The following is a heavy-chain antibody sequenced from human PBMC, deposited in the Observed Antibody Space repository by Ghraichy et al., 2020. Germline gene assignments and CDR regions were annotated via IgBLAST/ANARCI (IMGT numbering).Heavy chain of an antibody. CDR3: TTCKPLDILFIPPSVFDCP. Sequence: GESQNISCAASGFPFSNAWMTWVRQAPGKGLEWVGRIVSKAGGGAAIYAAPVRGRFTISRDDSKDTLYLQINSLETEDTAVYYCTTCKPLDILFIPPSVFDCPWGQGTLVTVSS. CDR2: IVSKAGGGAA. CDR1: GFPFSNAW. D-gene: IGHD5/OR15-5a*01. V-gene: IGHV3-15*04. J-gene: IGHJ5*02.